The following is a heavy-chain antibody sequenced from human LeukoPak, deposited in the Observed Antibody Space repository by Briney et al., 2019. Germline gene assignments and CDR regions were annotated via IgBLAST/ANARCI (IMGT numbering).Heavy chain of an antibody. CDR3: ARHSIYGDYPDY. CDR2: ISSSGSTI. J-gene: IGHJ4*02. CDR1: GFTFSSYS. V-gene: IGHV3-48*04. Sequence: GGSLRLSCAASGFTFSSYSMNWVRQAPGKGLEWVSYISSSGSTIYYADSVKGRFTISRDNAKNSLYLQMNSLRAEDTAVYYCARHSIYGDYPDYWGQGTLVTVSS. D-gene: IGHD4-17*01.